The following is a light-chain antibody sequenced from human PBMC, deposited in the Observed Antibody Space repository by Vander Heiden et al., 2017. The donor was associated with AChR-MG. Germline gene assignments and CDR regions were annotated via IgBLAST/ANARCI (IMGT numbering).Light chain of an antibody. Sequence: QSALTQPPSASGSPGHTATISRTGTSSDVGGYNYVSWYQQHPGKAPELMIYEVSKRPSGVPDRFSGSKSGNTASLTVSGLQAEDEADYYCSSYAGSNKVFGGGTKLTVL. CDR1: SSDVGGYNY. V-gene: IGLV2-8*01. CDR2: EVS. CDR3: SSYAGSNKV. J-gene: IGLJ2*01.